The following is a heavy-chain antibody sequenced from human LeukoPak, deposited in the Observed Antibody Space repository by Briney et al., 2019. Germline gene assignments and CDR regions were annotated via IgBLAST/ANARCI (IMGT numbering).Heavy chain of an antibody. J-gene: IGHJ4*02. D-gene: IGHD5-24*01. CDR3: ARGGDGYNFDY. Sequence: PSETLSLTCTVSGTSISTHYWSWVRQPAGKGLEWIGRVYSSGSTNYNPSLKSRVTMSVDTSKNQFSLKLSSVTAADTAVYYCARGGDGYNFDYWGQGSLVTVSS. CDR1: GTSISTHY. CDR2: VYSSGST. V-gene: IGHV4-4*07.